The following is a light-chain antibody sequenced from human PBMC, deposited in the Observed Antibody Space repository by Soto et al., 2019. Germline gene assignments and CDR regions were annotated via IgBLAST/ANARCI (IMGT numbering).Light chain of an antibody. CDR1: QSVSSD. CDR3: QQYHNWPSWT. J-gene: IGKJ1*01. CDR2: GAS. V-gene: IGKV3-15*01. Sequence: EIVMTQSPATLSVSPGERATLSCRASQSVSSDLAWYQQKPGQAPRLLIYGASTRATGIPATFSGSGSGTEFTLTITSLQSEDFAVYHCQQYHNWPSWTFGQGTKVEAK.